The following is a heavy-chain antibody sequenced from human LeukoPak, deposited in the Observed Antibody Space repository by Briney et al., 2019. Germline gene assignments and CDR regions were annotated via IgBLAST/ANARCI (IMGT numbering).Heavy chain of an antibody. D-gene: IGHD3-3*01. V-gene: IGHV3-33*03. CDR3: ARAYYDFWSGYSTGWFDP. CDR2: IWYDGSSK. Sequence: PGGSLRLSCAASGFIFSSYGMHWVRQAPGKGLEWVAVIWYDGSSKYYADSVKGRFTISRDNAKNTLYLQMNSLRAEDTAVYYCARAYYDFWSGYSTGWFDPWGQGTLVTVSS. J-gene: IGHJ5*02. CDR1: GFIFSSYG.